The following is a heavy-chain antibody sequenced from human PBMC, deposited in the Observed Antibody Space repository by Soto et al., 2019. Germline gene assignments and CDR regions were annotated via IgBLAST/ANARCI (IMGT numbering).Heavy chain of an antibody. CDR2: INHSGST. CDR1: GGSFSGYY. Sequence: QVQLQQWGAGLLKPSETLSLTCAVYGGSFSGYYWSWIRQPPGKGLEWIGEINHSGSTNYNPSLKSLVTITVEPSNNQFCLQLGSVTAADAAVYYCARGPIGGRRYYFGMGVWGQGATVTVSS. V-gene: IGHV4-34*01. D-gene: IGHD3-16*01. J-gene: IGHJ6*02. CDR3: ARGPIGGRRYYFGMGV.